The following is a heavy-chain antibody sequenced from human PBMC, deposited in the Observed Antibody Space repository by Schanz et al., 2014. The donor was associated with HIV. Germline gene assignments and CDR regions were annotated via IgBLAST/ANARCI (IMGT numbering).Heavy chain of an antibody. CDR3: AREGTAARQFYYYGMDV. CDR1: GYTFSNYD. D-gene: IGHD6-6*01. Sequence: QVQLVQSGGEVKKPGASVKVSCKASGYTFSNYDITWVRQAPGQGLEWMGWINPNSGDTDYAQKFQGRVTMTRDTSISTAYMELSRLRSDDTAVYYCAREGTAARQFYYYGMDVWGQGTTVTVSS. V-gene: IGHV1-2*02. J-gene: IGHJ6*02. CDR2: INPNSGDT.